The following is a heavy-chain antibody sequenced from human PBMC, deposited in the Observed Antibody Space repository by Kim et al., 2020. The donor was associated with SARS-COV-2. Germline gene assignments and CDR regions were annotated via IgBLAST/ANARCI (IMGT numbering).Heavy chain of an antibody. Sequence: SETLSLTCTVSGGSISSYYWSWIRQPPGKGLEWIGYIYYSGSTNYNPSPKSRVTISVDTSKNQFSLKLSSVTAADTAVYYCARGIAAAGTRYFQHWGQGTLVTVSS. J-gene: IGHJ1*01. CDR1: GGSISSYY. D-gene: IGHD6-13*01. CDR2: IYYSGST. V-gene: IGHV4-59*01. CDR3: ARGIAAAGTRYFQH.